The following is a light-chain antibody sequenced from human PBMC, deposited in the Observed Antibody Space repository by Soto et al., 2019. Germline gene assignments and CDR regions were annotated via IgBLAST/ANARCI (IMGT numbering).Light chain of an antibody. V-gene: IGKV1-17*01. CDR1: RDVGSD. J-gene: IGKJ3*01. Sequence: QMTQSPLSLSASVGEKIIITYRASRDVGSDVSWYQHKPGKAPRLLIDSASTLQSGVPSRFSGSRSGTEFTLTISSLQPEDIATYYCQKFNNYPLTFGPGTKVDI. CDR3: QKFNNYPLT. CDR2: SAS.